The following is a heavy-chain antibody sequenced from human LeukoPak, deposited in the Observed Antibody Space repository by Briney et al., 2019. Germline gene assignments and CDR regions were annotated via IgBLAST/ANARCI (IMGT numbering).Heavy chain of an antibody. V-gene: IGHV3-15*01. CDR2: IKGKNDGGTT. J-gene: IGHJ4*02. D-gene: IGHD3-3*01. CDR3: TTNYYDFWSGYSNFFDY. Sequence: GGSLRLSCAASGLIFSSAWMSWVRQAPGKGLEWVGRIKGKNDGGTTDYAAPVKGRFTITRDDSKNTLYMQMNGLKTEDTAVYYCTTNYYDFWSGYSNFFDYWGQGTLVTVSS. CDR1: GLIFSSAW.